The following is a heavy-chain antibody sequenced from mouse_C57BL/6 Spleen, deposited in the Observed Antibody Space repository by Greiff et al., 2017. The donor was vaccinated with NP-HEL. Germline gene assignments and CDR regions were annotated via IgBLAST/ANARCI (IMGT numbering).Heavy chain of an antibody. V-gene: IGHV1-50*01. Sequence: QVHVKQPGAELVKPGASVKLSCKASGYTFTSYWMQWVKQRPGQGLEWIGEIDPSDSYTNYNQKFKGKATLTVDTSSSTAYMQLSSLTSEDSAVYYCAKKRSYYSNYGYYFDYWGQGTTLTVSS. CDR1: GYTFTSYW. D-gene: IGHD2-5*01. J-gene: IGHJ2*01. CDR3: AKKRSYYSNYGYYFDY. CDR2: IDPSDSYT.